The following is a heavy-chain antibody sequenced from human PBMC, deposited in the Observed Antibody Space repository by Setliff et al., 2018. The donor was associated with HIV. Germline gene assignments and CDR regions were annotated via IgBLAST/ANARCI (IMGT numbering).Heavy chain of an antibody. J-gene: IGHJ4*01. CDR2: LYYSGSI. CDR3: ARGLRTSLVFFDS. D-gene: IGHD2-8*01. Sequence: SETLSLTCNVSAASVGTGAYYWSWIRQSPGKGLEWLGYLYYSGSIDYNPSLKTRVSISIDMSKNQFSLKMPSVTAADTAVYFCARGLRTSLVFFDSWGHGILVTVSS. V-gene: IGHV4-61*08. CDR1: AASVGTGAYY.